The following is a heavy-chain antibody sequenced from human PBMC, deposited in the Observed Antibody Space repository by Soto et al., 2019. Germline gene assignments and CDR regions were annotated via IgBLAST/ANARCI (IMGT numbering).Heavy chain of an antibody. D-gene: IGHD3-22*01. CDR1: GFTFSSNG. Sequence: QVQLVESGGGVVQPGRSLRLSCAASGFTFSSNGMQRVRQAPGKGLEWVAVISYDGSNKYYADSVKGRFTISRDNSKNRLYLQMNSLRAEDTAVYYCAPGDDSIGYFDYWGQGTLVTVSS. V-gene: IGHV3-30*03. J-gene: IGHJ4*02. CDR2: ISYDGSNK. CDR3: APGDDSIGYFDY.